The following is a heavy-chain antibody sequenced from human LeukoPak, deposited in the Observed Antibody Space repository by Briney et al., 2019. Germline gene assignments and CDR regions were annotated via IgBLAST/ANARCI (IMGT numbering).Heavy chain of an antibody. CDR3: AQSLGASTWFGNWFDP. V-gene: IGHV4-39*01. CDR1: GVSISSTSYC. J-gene: IGHJ5*02. Sequence: SETLSLTCTVSGVSISSTSYCWGWIRQPPGRGLEWIGSIYYSGRTYYNPSLKSRLTISVDTPKNQFSLKLSSVTAADTAVYYCAQSLGASTWFGNWFDPWGQGTLVTVSS. CDR2: IYYSGRT. D-gene: IGHD3-10*01.